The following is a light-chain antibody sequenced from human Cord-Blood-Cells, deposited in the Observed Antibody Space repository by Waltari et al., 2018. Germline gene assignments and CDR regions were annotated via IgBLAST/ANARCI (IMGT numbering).Light chain of an antibody. CDR1: SSDVGSYNL. Sequence: GQSITISCTGTSSDVGSYNLVSWYQQHPGKAPKLMIYEGSKRPSGVSNRFSGSKPGNTASLTISGLQAEDEADYYCCSYAGSSTWVFGGGTKLTVL. CDR3: CSYAGSSTWV. J-gene: IGLJ3*02. V-gene: IGLV2-23*01. CDR2: EGS.